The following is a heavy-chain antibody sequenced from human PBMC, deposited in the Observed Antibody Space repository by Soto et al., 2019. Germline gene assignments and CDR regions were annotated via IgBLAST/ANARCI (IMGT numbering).Heavy chain of an antibody. J-gene: IGHJ4*02. V-gene: IGHV4-4*02. D-gene: IGHD1-26*01. CDR1: GGSLSRSNW. CDR2: IYHSGST. CDR3: ARTRELRTYFDY. Sequence: SVTLSLPCAVSGGSLSRSNWWRRVRQPPGKGLEWIGEIYHSGSTNYNPSLKSRVTISVDKSKNQFSLKLSSVTAADTAVYYCARTRELRTYFDYWGQGTLVTVSS.